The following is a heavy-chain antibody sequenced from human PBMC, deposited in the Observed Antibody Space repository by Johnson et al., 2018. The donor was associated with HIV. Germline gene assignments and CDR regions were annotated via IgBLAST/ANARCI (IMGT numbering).Heavy chain of an antibody. CDR1: GLTFDDYG. Sequence: QVQLVESGGCVVRPGGSLRLSCAASGLTFDDYGMSWVRQAPGKGLEWVAVISYDGSNKYYADSVKGRFTISRDNSKNTLYLQMNSLRAEDTAVYYCARPGSSGWYPDAFDIWGQGTMVTVSS. J-gene: IGHJ3*02. V-gene: IGHV3-30*05. CDR2: ISYDGSNK. D-gene: IGHD6-19*01. CDR3: ARPGSSGWYPDAFDI.